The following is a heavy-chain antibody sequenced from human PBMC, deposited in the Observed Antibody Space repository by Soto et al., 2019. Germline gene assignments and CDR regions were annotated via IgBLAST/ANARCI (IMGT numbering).Heavy chain of an antibody. D-gene: IGHD3-3*01. Sequence: SETLSLTCTVSGGSISSYYWSWIRQPPGKGLEWIGYIYYSGSTNYNPSLKSRVTISVDTSKNQFSLKLSSVTAADTAAYYCARVRGVLHPTYFDYWGQGTLVTVSS. CDR3: ARVRGVLHPTYFDY. CDR2: IYYSGST. V-gene: IGHV4-59*01. CDR1: GGSISSYY. J-gene: IGHJ4*02.